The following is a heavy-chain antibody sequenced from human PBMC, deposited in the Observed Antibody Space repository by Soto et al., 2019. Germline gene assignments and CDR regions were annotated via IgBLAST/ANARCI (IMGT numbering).Heavy chain of an antibody. CDR3: ARDYRVAAAGLYFDY. CDR2: ISSSSSYI. CDR1: GFTFSSYS. Sequence: EVQLVESGGGLVKPGGSLRLSCAASGFTFSSYSMNWVRQAPGKGLEWVSSISSSSSYIYYADSVKGRFTISRDNAKNSLYLQMNSLRAEDTAVYYCARDYRVAAAGLYFDYWGQGTLVTVSS. D-gene: IGHD6-13*01. J-gene: IGHJ4*02. V-gene: IGHV3-21*01.